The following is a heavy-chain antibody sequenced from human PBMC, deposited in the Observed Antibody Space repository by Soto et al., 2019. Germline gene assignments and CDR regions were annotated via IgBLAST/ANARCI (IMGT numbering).Heavy chain of an antibody. Sequence: WGSPRLSCSASGFTLSSCSMHWGRQSPDKRLEYVSHVSGDGVRTYYADSVKGRFFISRDNAKNTLYLQMNSLRAEDTAVYYCTRGMLFESGGYYHPNRFDPWGLGTLVTVSS. CDR3: TRGMLFESGGYYHPNRFDP. V-gene: IGHV3-64*04. D-gene: IGHD3-22*01. CDR2: VSGDGVRT. J-gene: IGHJ5*02. CDR1: GFTLSSCS.